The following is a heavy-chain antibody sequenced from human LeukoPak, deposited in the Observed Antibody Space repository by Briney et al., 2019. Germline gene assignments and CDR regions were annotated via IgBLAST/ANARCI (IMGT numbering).Heavy chain of an antibody. CDR2: IYHSGST. CDR3: ARLFCSGGSCYSDRGAFDI. CDR1: GGSISSYY. D-gene: IGHD2-15*01. Sequence: SETLSLTCTVSGGSISSYYWSWVRQPPGKGLEWIGEIYHSGSTNYNPSLKSRVTISVDTSKNQFSLKLSSVTAADTAVYFCARLFCSGGSCYSDRGAFDIWGQGTVVTVSS. J-gene: IGHJ3*02. V-gene: IGHV4-59*12.